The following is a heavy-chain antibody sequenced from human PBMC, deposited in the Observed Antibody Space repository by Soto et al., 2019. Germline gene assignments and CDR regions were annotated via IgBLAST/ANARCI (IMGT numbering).Heavy chain of an antibody. J-gene: IGHJ4*02. CDR2: IIPTLGLP. CDR3: AFDVNVGVVYFHY. Sequence: QVQLVQSGAEVKKPGSSVKVSCMASGGTFSTYTITWVRQAPGQGLQWMGRIIPTLGLPNYAPEFQDRVTITADKSTNRAYMELSSLRSEDTAIYYCAFDVNVGVVYFHYWGQGTVVTVSS. D-gene: IGHD2-15*01. CDR1: GGTFSTYT. V-gene: IGHV1-69*02.